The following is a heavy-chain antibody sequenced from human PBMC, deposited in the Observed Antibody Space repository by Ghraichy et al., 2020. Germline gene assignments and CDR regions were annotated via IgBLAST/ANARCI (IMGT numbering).Heavy chain of an antibody. CDR1: GYTFNSYG. Sequence: ASVKVSCKASGYTFNSYGITWVRQAPGQGLEWMGWISVYNGETDYAQKFQGRVRMTTDISTSTAYMELWSLRSDDTAVYFCARDDPPMGVTGTSMALDYWGQGTLVTVSS. CDR2: ISVYNGET. J-gene: IGHJ4*02. CDR3: ARDDPPMGVTGTSMALDY. V-gene: IGHV1-18*01. D-gene: IGHD1-14*01.